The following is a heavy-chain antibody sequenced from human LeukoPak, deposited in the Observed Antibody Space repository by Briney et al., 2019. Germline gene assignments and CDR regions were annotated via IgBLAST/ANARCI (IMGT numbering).Heavy chain of an antibody. CDR2: IIPIFGTA. CDR1: GGTFSSYA. CDR3: ARDLRYYGSGSRWFDP. J-gene: IGHJ5*02. Sequence: GASVKVSCKASGGTFSSYAISWVRQAPGQGLEWMGGIIPIFGTANYAQKFQGRVTITTDESTSTAYMELSSLRSEDTAVYYCARDLRYYGSGSRWFDPWGQGTLVTVSS. V-gene: IGHV1-69*05. D-gene: IGHD3-10*01.